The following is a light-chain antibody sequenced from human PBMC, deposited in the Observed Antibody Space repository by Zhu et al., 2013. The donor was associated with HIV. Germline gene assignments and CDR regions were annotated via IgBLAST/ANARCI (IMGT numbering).Light chain of an antibody. CDR2: EVS. CDR1: SSDVGGYNH. CDR3: SSYTSSSTLVV. V-gene: IGLV2-14*01. Sequence: QSALTQPASVSGSPGQSITISCTGTSSDVGGYNHVSWHQQHPGKAPKLMIYEVSNRPSGVSNRFSGSKSGNTASLTISGLQAEDEADYYCSSYTSSSTLVVFGGGTKLTVL. J-gene: IGLJ2*01.